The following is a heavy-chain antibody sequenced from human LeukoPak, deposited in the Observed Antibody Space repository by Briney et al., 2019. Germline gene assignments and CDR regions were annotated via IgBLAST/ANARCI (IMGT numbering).Heavy chain of an antibody. V-gene: IGHV6-1*01. CDR2: TYYSSKWYN. D-gene: IGHD2-15*01. Sequence: SQTLSLTCAISGDSVSSNSAAWNWIRQSRSRGLEWLGRTYYSSKWYNDYAVSVKSRITINPDTSKNQFSLQLNSVTPEDTAVYYCARAETGYCSGGSCYNPFDYWGQGTLVTVSS. J-gene: IGHJ4*02. CDR3: ARAETGYCSGGSCYNPFDY. CDR1: GDSVSSNSAA.